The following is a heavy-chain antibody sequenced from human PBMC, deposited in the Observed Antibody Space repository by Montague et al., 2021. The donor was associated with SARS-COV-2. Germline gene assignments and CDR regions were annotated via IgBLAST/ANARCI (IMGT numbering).Heavy chain of an antibody. D-gene: IGHD3-9*01. Sequence: SETLSLTCTVSGGSISSSSYYWGWIRQPPGKGLEWIGNIYYSGSTYYNPSLKSRVTISVDTSKNQFSLKLSSVTAADTALYYCARESLHLTGYYNDYFDYWGQGTLVTVSS. CDR2: IYYSGST. V-gene: IGHV4-39*02. CDR1: GGSISSSSYY. J-gene: IGHJ4*02. CDR3: ARESLHLTGYYNDYFDY.